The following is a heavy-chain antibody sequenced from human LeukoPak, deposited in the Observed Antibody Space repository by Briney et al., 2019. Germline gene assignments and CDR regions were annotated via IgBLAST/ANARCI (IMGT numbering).Heavy chain of an antibody. V-gene: IGHV3-30*02. CDR3: AKDRTWGFVDY. CDR1: GFTFSNYG. CDR2: IHHDGSNK. J-gene: IGHJ4*02. Sequence: GGSLRLSCAASGFTFSNYGMHWVRQAPGKVLEWVSFIHHDGSNKYYADSVKGRFTISRDNSKNTLYLQMNSLRAEDTAVYCCAKDRTWGFVDYWGQGTLVTVSS. D-gene: IGHD3-16*01.